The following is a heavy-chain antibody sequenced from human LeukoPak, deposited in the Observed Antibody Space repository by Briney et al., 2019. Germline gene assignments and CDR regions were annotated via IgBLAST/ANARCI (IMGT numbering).Heavy chain of an antibody. CDR1: GYTFTGYY. J-gene: IGHJ4*02. CDR2: INPNSGGT. V-gene: IGHV1-2*02. CDR3: ASGGERYSSGWYGDY. Sequence: ASVKVSCKASGYTFTGYYMHWVRQAPGQGLEWMGWINPNSGGTKDAQKFQGRVTMTRDTSISTAYLELSRLTSDDTAVYYCASGGERYSSGWYGDYWGQGTLVTVSS. D-gene: IGHD6-19*01.